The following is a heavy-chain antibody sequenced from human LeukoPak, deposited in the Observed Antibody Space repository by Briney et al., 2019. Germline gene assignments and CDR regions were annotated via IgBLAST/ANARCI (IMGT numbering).Heavy chain of an antibody. CDR3: ARLGYCSSTSCYFES. V-gene: IGHV4-38-2*01. CDR2: IHHTGSS. Sequence: SETLSLTCLVSGYPISSPYYWGWVRQPPGKGPECIGSIHHTGSSYYNPSLQSRVTISIDTSRNQFSLKLRFLSAADTAVYYCARLGYCSSTSCYFESWGQGTLVTVSS. D-gene: IGHD2-2*01. J-gene: IGHJ4*02. CDR1: GYPISSPYY.